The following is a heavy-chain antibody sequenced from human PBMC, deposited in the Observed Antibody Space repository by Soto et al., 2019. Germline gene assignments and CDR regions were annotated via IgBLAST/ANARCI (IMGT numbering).Heavy chain of an antibody. CDR1: GFTFTNHA. V-gene: IGHV3-23*01. CDR3: AKDVTHDN. CDR2: IGGNGVAT. Sequence: GGSLRLSCAASGFTFTNHAMDWVRQAPGKGLEWVSTIGGNGVATYYADSVKGRFTISRDNSKSTLSLQMNSLRAEDTALYYCAKDVTHDNCGQGTQVTVSS. J-gene: IGHJ4*02.